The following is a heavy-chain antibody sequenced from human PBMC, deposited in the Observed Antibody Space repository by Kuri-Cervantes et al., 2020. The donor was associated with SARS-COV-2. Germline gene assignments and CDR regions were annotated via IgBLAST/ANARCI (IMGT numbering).Heavy chain of an antibody. Sequence: GGSLRLSCAASGFTFSSYWMSWVRQAPGKGLEWVANIKQDGSEKYYVDSVKGRFTFSRYNAKNSLYLQMNSLRDEDTAVYYCARAEIAGTFYYYGMAVWGQGTTVTGAS. CDR3: ARAEIAGTFYYYGMAV. CDR1: GFTFSSYW. J-gene: IGHJ6*01. V-gene: IGHV3-7*01. D-gene: IGHD1-1*01. CDR2: IKQDGSEK.